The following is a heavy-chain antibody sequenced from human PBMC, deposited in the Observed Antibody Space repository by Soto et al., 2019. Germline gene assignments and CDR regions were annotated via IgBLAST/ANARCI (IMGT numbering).Heavy chain of an antibody. V-gene: IGHV1-69*06. J-gene: IGHJ6*02. Sequence: QVQLVQSGAEVKKPGSSVKVSCKASGGTFSSYAISWVRQAPGQGLEWMGGIIPIFGTAKYAQKFQGRVMITAEKSTSTAYMELSSLRSEDTAVYYCARVGSYCSGGSCPHYYGMDVWGQGTTVTVSS. CDR1: GGTFSSYA. D-gene: IGHD2-15*01. CDR3: ARVGSYCSGGSCPHYYGMDV. CDR2: IIPIFGTA.